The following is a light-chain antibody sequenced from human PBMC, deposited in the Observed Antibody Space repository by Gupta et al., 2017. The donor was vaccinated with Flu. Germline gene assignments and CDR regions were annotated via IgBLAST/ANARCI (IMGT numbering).Light chain of an antibody. V-gene: IGLV2-14*01. Sequence: QSALTQPASVSGSPGQSTTISSTGTSSDVGGYDYVSWYQQHPGKAPELMIYTISNRPSGISNRFSGSKSGNTASLTISGLQAEDEADYYCISYTSSGTYVFGTGTHVTVL. CDR3: ISYTSSGTYV. CDR1: SSDVGGYDY. CDR2: TIS. J-gene: IGLJ1*01.